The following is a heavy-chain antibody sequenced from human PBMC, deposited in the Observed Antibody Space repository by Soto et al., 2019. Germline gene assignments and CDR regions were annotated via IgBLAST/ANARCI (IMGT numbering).Heavy chain of an antibody. D-gene: IGHD3-3*01. CDR2: ISSSSSTI. V-gene: IGHV3-48*02. Sequence: EVQVAESGGGLVQPGGSLRLSCAASGFTFSSNSMNWVRQAPEKGLEWISYISSSSSTIYADSVKGRFTISRDNAKNSLYLQMNSLRDEDTAVYYCARVIWSGHLTSDLWGQGTLVTVSS. CDR3: ARVIWSGHLTSDL. J-gene: IGHJ5*02. CDR1: GFTFSSNS.